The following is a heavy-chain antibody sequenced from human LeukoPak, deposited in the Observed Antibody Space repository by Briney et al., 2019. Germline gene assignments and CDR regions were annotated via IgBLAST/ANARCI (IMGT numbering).Heavy chain of an antibody. CDR3: ARVGYSSGWPFDY. D-gene: IGHD6-19*01. CDR1: GFTFSSYG. Sequence: GGSLRLSCAASGFTFSSYGMSWVRQAPGKGLEWVSAISGSGGSTYYADSVKGRFTISRDNAKNSLYLQMNSLRAEDTAVYYCARVGYSSGWPFDYWGQGTLVTVSS. V-gene: IGHV3-23*01. CDR2: ISGSGGST. J-gene: IGHJ4*02.